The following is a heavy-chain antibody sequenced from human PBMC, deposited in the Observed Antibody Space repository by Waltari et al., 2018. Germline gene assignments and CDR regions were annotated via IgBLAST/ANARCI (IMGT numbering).Heavy chain of an antibody. CDR2: INHSGST. Sequence: QVQLQQWGAGRLKPSETLSLPCAVYGGSFSGYYWSWIRQPPGKGLEWIGEINHSGSTNYNPSLKSRVTISVDTSKNQFSLKLSSVTAADTAVYYCARGQQWLFYFDYWGQGTLVTVSS. CDR1: GGSFSGYY. J-gene: IGHJ4*02. V-gene: IGHV4-34*01. D-gene: IGHD6-19*01. CDR3: ARGQQWLFYFDY.